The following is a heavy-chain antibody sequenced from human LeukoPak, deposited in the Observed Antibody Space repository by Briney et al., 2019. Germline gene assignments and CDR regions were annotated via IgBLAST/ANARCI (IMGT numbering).Heavy chain of an antibody. CDR2: IYTSGST. Sequence: SQTLSLTCTVSGGSISSGSYYWSWIRQPAGKGLEWIGCIYTSGSTNYNPSLKSRVTISVDTSKNQFSLKLSSVTAADTAVYYCAREVGYGDYLGRYFDLWGRGTLVTVSS. CDR3: AREVGYGDYLGRYFDL. J-gene: IGHJ2*01. CDR1: GGSISSGSYY. D-gene: IGHD4-17*01. V-gene: IGHV4-61*02.